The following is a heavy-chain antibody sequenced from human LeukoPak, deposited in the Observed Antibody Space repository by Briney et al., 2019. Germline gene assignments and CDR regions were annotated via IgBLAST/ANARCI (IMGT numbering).Heavy chain of an antibody. V-gene: IGHV3-23*01. J-gene: IGHJ4*02. D-gene: IGHD3-10*01. CDR1: GFTFSSYA. CDR3: ANLIGSGGVGY. Sequence: GGSLRLSCAASGFTFSSYAMSWVRQAPGKGLEWVSAISGSGGSTYYADSVKGRSTISRDNSKNTLYLQMNSLRAEDTAVYYCANLIGSGGVGYWGQGTLVTVSS. CDR2: ISGSGGST.